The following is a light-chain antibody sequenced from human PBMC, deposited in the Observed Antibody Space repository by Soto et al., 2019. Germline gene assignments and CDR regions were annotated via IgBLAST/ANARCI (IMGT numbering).Light chain of an antibody. V-gene: IGKV3-20*01. CDR3: QQYTTSSWT. J-gene: IGKJ1*01. Sequence: EIVLAQSPGTLSLSPGERATLSCRASQSVAGSYLAWYQQKPGQAPRVLIYGTSSRATGIPDRFSGSGSGTDFTLTISRLEPEDFAVYYCQQYTTSSWTFGQGTKVDIK. CDR1: QSVAGSY. CDR2: GTS.